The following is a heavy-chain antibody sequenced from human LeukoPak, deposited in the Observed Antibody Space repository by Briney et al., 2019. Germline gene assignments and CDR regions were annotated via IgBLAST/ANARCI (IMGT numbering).Heavy chain of an antibody. CDR1: GGTFSSYA. CDR2: IIPILGIA. CDR3: ARDRRVRGVIITPNDASDI. D-gene: IGHD3-10*01. J-gene: IGHJ3*02. Sequence: SSVKVSCKASGGTFSSYAISWVRQAPGQGLEWMGRIIPILGIANYAQKFQGRVTITADKSTSTAYMELSSLRSEDTAVYYCARDRRVRGVIITPNDASDIWGQGTMVTVSS. V-gene: IGHV1-69*04.